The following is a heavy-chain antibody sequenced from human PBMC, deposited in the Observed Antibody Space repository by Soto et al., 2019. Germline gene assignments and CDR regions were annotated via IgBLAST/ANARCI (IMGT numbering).Heavy chain of an antibody. Sequence: SETLSLTCTVSGGSINDAEYYWTWIRQSPGKGLEWIGYIYYSGNTYYNPSLKSRVTISLDKSNNQFSLGLRSVTAADPAVYYCARKSRNAYYFDYWGQGALVTVSS. CDR2: IYYSGNT. J-gene: IGHJ4*02. CDR1: GGSINDAEYY. V-gene: IGHV4-30-4*01. CDR3: ARKSRNAYYFDY. D-gene: IGHD2-2*01.